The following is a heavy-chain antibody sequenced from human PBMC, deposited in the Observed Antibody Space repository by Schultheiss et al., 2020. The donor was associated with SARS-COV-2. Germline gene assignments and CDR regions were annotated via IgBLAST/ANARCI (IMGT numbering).Heavy chain of an antibody. CDR1: GYTFTSYD. D-gene: IGHD3-10*01. V-gene: IGHV1-24*01. Sequence: ASVKVSCKASGYTFTSYDINWVRQATGQGLEWMGGFDPEDGETIYAQKSQGRVTMTEDTSTDTAYMELSSLRSEDTAVYYCATVRGSPYYYYGMDVWGQGTTVTVAS. CDR2: FDPEDGET. J-gene: IGHJ6*02. CDR3: ATVRGSPYYYYGMDV.